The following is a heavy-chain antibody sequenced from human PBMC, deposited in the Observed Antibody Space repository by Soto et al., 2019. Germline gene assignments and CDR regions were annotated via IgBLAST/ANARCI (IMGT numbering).Heavy chain of an antibody. J-gene: IGHJ4*02. CDR2: IFYTGST. CDR3: ARQNCFESSGYNFCDC. D-gene: IGHD3-22*01. Sequence: ASETLSLTCTVSGGSISWYYWSWIRQPPGKGLEWIGDIFYTGSTNYSPSLKSRVTISADVSKNQFSLKLNSVTAADTAVYYCARQNCFESSGYNFCDCWGLGSLVTVSS. V-gene: IGHV4-59*01. CDR1: GGSISWYY.